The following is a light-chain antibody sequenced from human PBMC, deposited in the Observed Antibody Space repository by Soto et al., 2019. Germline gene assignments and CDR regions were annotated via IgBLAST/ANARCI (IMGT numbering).Light chain of an antibody. CDR1: RSNIGSNA. CDR2: IDN. J-gene: IGLJ3*02. Sequence: QSVLTQPPSASGTPGQRVTISCSGSRSNIGSNAVSWYQQLPGTAPKLLIYIDNQRPSGVPDRFSASKSGTSASLAISGLQSEDEADYYCAAWDDSLNARGVFGGGTKLTVL. V-gene: IGLV1-44*01. CDR3: AAWDDSLNARGV.